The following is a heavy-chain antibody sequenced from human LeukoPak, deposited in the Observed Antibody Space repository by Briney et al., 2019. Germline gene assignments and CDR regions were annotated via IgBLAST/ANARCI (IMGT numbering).Heavy chain of an antibody. Sequence: SETLSLTCTVSGGSISSSSYYWGWIRQPPGKGLEWIGSIYYSGSTYYNPSLKSRVTISVDTSKNQFSLKLSSVTAADTAVYYCARQVVGIVAVVAATTIWNYFDYWGQGTLVTVSS. D-gene: IGHD2-15*01. CDR1: GGSISSSSYY. V-gene: IGHV4-39*01. J-gene: IGHJ4*02. CDR2: IYYSGST. CDR3: ARQVVGIVAVVAATTIWNYFDY.